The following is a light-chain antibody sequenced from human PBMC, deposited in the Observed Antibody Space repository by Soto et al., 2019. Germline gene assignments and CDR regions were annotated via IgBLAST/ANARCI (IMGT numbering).Light chain of an antibody. V-gene: IGKV1-6*01. Sequence: AIQMTQSPSSLSASVGDRVTITCRASQGIRDDLGWYQQKPGKAPKLLIYAASSLQSGVPSRYSGSRSGTDFTLTISSLQPEDFATYYCLQDYNYPLTFGGGTKVEIK. CDR1: QGIRDD. CDR3: LQDYNYPLT. J-gene: IGKJ4*01. CDR2: AAS.